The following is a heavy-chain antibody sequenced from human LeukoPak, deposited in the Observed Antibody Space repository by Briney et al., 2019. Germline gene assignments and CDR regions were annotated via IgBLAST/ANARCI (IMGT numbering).Heavy chain of an antibody. CDR2: TSGRGSST. V-gene: IGHV3-23*01. CDR3: ARRTVAGEFY. Sequence: PGGSLRLSRAASGFTFSNYAMNWVRQAPGKGLEWGSATSGRGSSTYYADSVKGRFTISRDNSKNTLYLQMNSLRADDTAVYYCARRTVAGEFYWGQGTLVTVSS. D-gene: IGHD6-19*01. CDR1: GFTFSNYA. J-gene: IGHJ4*02.